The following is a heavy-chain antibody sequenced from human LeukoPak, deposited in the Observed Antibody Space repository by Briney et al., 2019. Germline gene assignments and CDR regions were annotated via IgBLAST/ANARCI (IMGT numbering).Heavy chain of an antibody. CDR3: ARDRHANCVSDYFDL. CDR1: GGSIESYY. J-gene: IGHJ4*02. CDR2: IYSSGST. V-gene: IGHV4-4*07. Sequence: SETLSLTCTVSGGSIESYYWSWIRQAAGKGLEWIGRIYSSGSTNYNASLMGRVTMSVDTSKNQVSLKLSSVTAADTAVYYCARDRHANCVSDYFDLWGQGALVTVSS. D-gene: IGHD1-1*01.